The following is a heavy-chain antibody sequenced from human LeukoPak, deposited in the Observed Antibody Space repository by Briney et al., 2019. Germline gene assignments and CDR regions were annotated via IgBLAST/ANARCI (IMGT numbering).Heavy chain of an antibody. CDR1: GFTFSTYG. V-gene: IGHV3-30*18. Sequence: GGSLRLSCAASGFTFSTYGMNWVRQAPGKGLEWVAVISYDGRQKYYADSVKGRFTISRDNSKDTVYLQMNSLRDEDSATYYCAKVGRFLEWLLCDWGQGTLVTVSS. J-gene: IGHJ4*02. D-gene: IGHD3-3*01. CDR2: ISYDGRQK. CDR3: AKVGRFLEWLLCD.